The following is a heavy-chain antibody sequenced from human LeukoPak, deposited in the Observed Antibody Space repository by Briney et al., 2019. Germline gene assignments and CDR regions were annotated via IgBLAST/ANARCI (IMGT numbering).Heavy chain of an antibody. V-gene: IGHV3-30-3*01. Sequence: GGSLRLSCAASGFTFSSYAMHWVRQAPGKGLEWVAVISYDGSNKYYADSVKGRFTISRDNSKNTLYLQMNSLRAEDTAVYYCARSKDAGDYGSVIDYWGQGTLVTVSS. CDR2: ISYDGSNK. CDR3: ARSKDAGDYGSVIDY. D-gene: IGHD4-17*01. J-gene: IGHJ4*02. CDR1: GFTFSSYA.